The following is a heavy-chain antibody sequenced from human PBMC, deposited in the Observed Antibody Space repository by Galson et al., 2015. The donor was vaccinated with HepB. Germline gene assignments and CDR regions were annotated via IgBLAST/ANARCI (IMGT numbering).Heavy chain of an antibody. CDR1: GFTFSSYG. V-gene: IGHV3-30*18. J-gene: IGHJ6*02. CDR3: AKDRWEGLFDPTNYYYYGMDV. CDR2: ISYDGSNK. Sequence: SLRLSCAASGFTFSSYGMHWVRQAPGKGLEWVAVISYDGSNKYYADSVKGRFTISRDNSKNTLYLQMNSLRAEDTAVYYCAKDRWEGLFDPTNYYYYGMDVWGQGTTVTVSS. D-gene: IGHD3-3*01.